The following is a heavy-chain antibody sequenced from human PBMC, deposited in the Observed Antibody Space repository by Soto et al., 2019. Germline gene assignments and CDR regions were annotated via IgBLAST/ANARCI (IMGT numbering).Heavy chain of an antibody. CDR1: GFTFSSYS. Sequence: GGSLILSCASAGFTFSSYSMTWVRPAPGKGLEWVSSITDSSGSTYYADSVKGRFTISRDNSKNTLYLHLNSLRAEDTAVYYCAKCFAATGYCYFDCWGQGTLVTVSS. J-gene: IGHJ4*02. D-gene: IGHD2-2*03. V-gene: IGHV3-23*01. CDR2: ITDSSGST. CDR3: AKCFAATGYCYFDC.